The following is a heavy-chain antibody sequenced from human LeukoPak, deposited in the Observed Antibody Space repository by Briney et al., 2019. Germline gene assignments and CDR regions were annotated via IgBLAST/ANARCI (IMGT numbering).Heavy chain of an antibody. CDR2: IFYRGST. CDR1: DGSINTPNYY. Sequence: SETLSLTCTVSDGSINTPNYYWGWIRQPPGKGLEWIGNIFYRGSTYYGPSLKSRVTISVDTSKNQFSLKLSSVTAADTAVYYCARGPDYYESSGYSDYWGQGTLVTVSS. J-gene: IGHJ4*02. D-gene: IGHD3-22*01. CDR3: ARGPDYYESSGYSDY. V-gene: IGHV4-39*07.